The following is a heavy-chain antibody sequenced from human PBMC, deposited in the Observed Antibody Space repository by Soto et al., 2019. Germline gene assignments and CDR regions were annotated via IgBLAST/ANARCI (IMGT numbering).Heavy chain of an antibody. CDR1: GGSISTYY. CDR3: ARQIAAAPYYFDY. V-gene: IGHV4-59*08. CDR2: IYYSGTT. Sequence: QVQLQESGPGLVKPSETLSLTCTVSGGSISTYYWSWIRQPPGKGLEWIGHIYYSGTTNYSPSLKSRLTISVDTSQNQFSLKLSSVTAADTAVYYCARQIAAAPYYFDYWGQGILVTVSS. D-gene: IGHD6-13*01. J-gene: IGHJ4*02.